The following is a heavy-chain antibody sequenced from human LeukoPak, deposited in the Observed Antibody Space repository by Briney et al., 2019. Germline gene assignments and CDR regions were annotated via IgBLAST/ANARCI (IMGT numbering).Heavy chain of an antibody. J-gene: IGHJ4*02. CDR2: INHSGST. Sequence: PGGSLRLSCAASGFTFSSYAMSWVRQPPGKGLEWIGEINHSGSTNSNPSLKSRVTISVDTSKNQFSLKLSSVTAADTAVYYCARGGPYDSSGSLDYWGQGTLVTVSS. CDR3: ARGGPYDSSGSLDY. V-gene: IGHV4-34*01. CDR1: GFTFSSYA. D-gene: IGHD3-22*01.